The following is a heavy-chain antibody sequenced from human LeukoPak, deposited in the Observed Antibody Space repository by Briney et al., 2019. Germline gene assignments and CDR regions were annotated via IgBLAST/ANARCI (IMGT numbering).Heavy chain of an antibody. CDR2: IYYSGST. D-gene: IGHD3-3*01. J-gene: IGHJ5*02. Sequence: SETLCLTCTVSGGSMSSSSYYWGWIRQPPGKGLEWIGSIYYSGSTYYNPSLKSRVTISVDTSKNQFSLKLSSVTAADTAVYYCAAYYDFWSGYLNWFDPWGQGTLVTVSS. CDR1: GGSMSSSSYY. CDR3: AAYYDFWSGYLNWFDP. V-gene: IGHV4-39*07.